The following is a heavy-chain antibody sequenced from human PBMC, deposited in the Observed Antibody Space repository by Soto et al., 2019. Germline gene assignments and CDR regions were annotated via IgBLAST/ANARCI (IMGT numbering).Heavy chain of an antibody. V-gene: IGHV4-61*08. Sequence: PSETLSLTCTVSGGSISSGGYYWSWIRQHPGKGLEWIGYIYYSGSTNYNPSLKSRVTISVDTSKNQFSLKLSSVTAADTAVYYCARGDGWYSSGWFDYWGQGTLVTVSS. D-gene: IGHD6-19*01. CDR3: ARGDGWYSSGWFDY. CDR2: IYYSGST. CDR1: GGSISSGGYY. J-gene: IGHJ4*02.